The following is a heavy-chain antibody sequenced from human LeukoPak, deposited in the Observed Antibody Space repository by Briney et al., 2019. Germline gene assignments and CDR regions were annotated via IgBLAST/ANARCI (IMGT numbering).Heavy chain of an antibody. CDR1: GGSINTPNYY. CDR3: ARGGSGSSYGGFNWFDP. CDR2: IFYSGGT. J-gene: IGHJ5*02. D-gene: IGHD3-10*01. V-gene: IGHV4-39*07. Sequence: RPSETLSLTCTVSGGSINTPNYYWGWIRQTPGKGLEWIGNIFYSGGTYYSPSLTSRVTISLDTSRNQFSLKLNSVTAADTAVYYCARGGSGSSYGGFNWFDPWGQGTLVTVSS.